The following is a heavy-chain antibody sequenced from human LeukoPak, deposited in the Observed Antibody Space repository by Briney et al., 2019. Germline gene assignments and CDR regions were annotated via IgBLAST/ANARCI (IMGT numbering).Heavy chain of an antibody. J-gene: IGHJ4*02. CDR1: GGSISSGSYY. D-gene: IGHD6-13*01. CDR2: IYTSGST. V-gene: IGHV4-61*02. CDR3: ASSFVAAAESFDY. Sequence: PSQTLSLTCTVSGGSISSGSYYWSWIRQPAGKGLEWIGRIYTSGSTNYNPSLKSRVTISVDTSKNQFSLKLSSVTAADTAVYYCASSFVAAAESFDYWGQGTLVTVSS.